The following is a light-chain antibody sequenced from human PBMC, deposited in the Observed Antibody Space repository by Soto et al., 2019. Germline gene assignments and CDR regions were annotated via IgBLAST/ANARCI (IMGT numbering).Light chain of an antibody. V-gene: IGKV3-15*01. Sequence: EIVMTQSPVTLSVSPGERATLSCRASQSVSTKLAWYQQKPGQAPRLLIYGASTRATGIPARFSGSGYGTEVSRAMRGLQSEDVEVYYCKQYNNWRPVMFGQGTKVDIK. CDR3: KQYNNWRPVM. CDR2: GAS. J-gene: IGKJ1*01. CDR1: QSVSTK.